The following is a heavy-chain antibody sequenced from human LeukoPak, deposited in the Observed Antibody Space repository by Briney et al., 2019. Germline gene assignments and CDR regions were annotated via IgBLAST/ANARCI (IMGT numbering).Heavy chain of an antibody. CDR2: INHSGST. CDR1: GGSFSGYY. CDR3: ARFSTGPGY. J-gene: IGHJ4*02. V-gene: IGHV4-34*01. D-gene: IGHD3-3*02. Sequence: SETLSLTCAVYGGSFSGYYWSWIRQPPGKGLEWIGEINHSGSTNYNPSLKSRVTISVDTSKNQFSLKLSFVTAADTAVYYCARFSTGPGYWGQGTLVTVSS.